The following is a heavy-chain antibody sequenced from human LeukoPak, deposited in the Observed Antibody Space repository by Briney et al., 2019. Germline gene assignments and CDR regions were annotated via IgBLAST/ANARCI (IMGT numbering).Heavy chain of an antibody. J-gene: IGHJ4*02. CDR2: INHSGST. D-gene: IGHD5-18*01. V-gene: IGHV4-34*01. Sequence: SETLSLTCAVYGGSFSGYYWSWIRQPPGKGLEWIGEINHSGSTNYNPSLKSRVTISVDTSKNQFSLKLSSVTAADTAVYYCARGRWIQLWLPYFDYWGQGTLVTVSS. CDR3: ARGRWIQLWLPYFDY. CDR1: GGSFSGYY.